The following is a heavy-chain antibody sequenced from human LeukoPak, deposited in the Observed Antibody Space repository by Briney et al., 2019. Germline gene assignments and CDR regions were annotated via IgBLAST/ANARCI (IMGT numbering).Heavy chain of an antibody. V-gene: IGHV3-11*01. CDR3: ARSREKVGATSY. CDR1: GFTFSDYY. J-gene: IGHJ4*02. Sequence: GGSLRLSCAASGFTFSDYYMSWIRQAPGEGLEWVSYISSSSSTIYYADSVKGRFTISRDNAKNSLYLQMNSLRAEDTAVYYCARSREKVGATSYWGQGTLVTVSS. D-gene: IGHD1-26*01. CDR2: ISSSSSTI.